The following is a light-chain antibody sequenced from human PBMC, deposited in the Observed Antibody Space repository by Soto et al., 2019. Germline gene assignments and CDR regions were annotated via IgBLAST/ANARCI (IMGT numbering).Light chain of an antibody. CDR2: EGT. CDR1: SSDVGAYNL. CDR3: CSYAGSRTFVI. Sequence: QSVLTQPASVSGSPGQSITISCTGTSSDVGAYNLVSWYQHHPGKAPQVIIYEGTKRPSGVSSRFSGSESGNAASLTISGLQSEDEADYFCCSYAGSRTFVIFGGGTKLTVL. V-gene: IGLV2-23*03. J-gene: IGLJ2*01.